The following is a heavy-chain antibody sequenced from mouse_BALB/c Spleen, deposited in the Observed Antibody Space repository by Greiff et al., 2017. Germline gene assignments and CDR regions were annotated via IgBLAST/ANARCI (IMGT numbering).Heavy chain of an antibody. J-gene: IGHJ4*01. CDR3: ARHRIATHYYAMDY. CDR1: GFSLTSYG. Sequence: QVQLQQSGPGLVAPSQSLSITCTVSGFSLTSYGVHWVRQPPGKGLEWLGVRWAGGSTNYNSALMSRLSISKDNSKSQVFLKMNSLQTDDTAMYYCARHRIATHYYAMDYWGQGTSVTVSS. CDR2: RWAGGST. D-gene: IGHD3-1*01. V-gene: IGHV2-9*02.